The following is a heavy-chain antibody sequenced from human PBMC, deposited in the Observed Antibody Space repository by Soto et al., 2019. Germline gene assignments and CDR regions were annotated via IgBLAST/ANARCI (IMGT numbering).Heavy chain of an antibody. V-gene: IGHV3-7*01. CDR2: IKQDGSEK. D-gene: IGHD3-10*01. CDR3: ARDWGIIVYYGMDV. Sequence: GGSLRLSCAASAFTFSSYWMSWVRQAPGKGLEWVANIKQDGSEKYYVDSVKGRFTISRDNAKNSLYLQMNSLRAEDTAVYYCARDWGIIVYYGMDVWGQGTTVTVSS. CDR1: AFTFSSYW. J-gene: IGHJ6*02.